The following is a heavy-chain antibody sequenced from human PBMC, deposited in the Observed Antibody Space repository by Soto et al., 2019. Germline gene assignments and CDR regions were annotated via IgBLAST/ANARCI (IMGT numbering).Heavy chain of an antibody. J-gene: IGHJ6*03. Sequence: PGGSLRLSCAASGFTFSSYAMSWVRQAPGKGLEWVSAISGSGGSTYYADSVKGRFTISRDNSKNTLYLQMNSLRAEDTVVYYYAQPNSGEDYYFYYMDVWGKGTTVPVSS. CDR3: AQPNSGEDYYFYYMDV. CDR1: GFTFSSYA. CDR2: ISGSGGST. V-gene: IGHV3-23*01. D-gene: IGHD3-16*01.